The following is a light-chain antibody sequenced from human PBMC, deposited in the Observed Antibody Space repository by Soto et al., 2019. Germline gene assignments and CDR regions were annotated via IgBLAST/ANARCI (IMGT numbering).Light chain of an antibody. V-gene: IGKV3-20*01. J-gene: IGKJ1*01. Sequence: EIVLTQSPGTLSLSPGERATLSCRASQSVSSSYLAWYQHKLGQAPRLLIYGSSSRAPGTPDRFSGSGSGTDFTLTISRLEPEDFAVYYCQQYGILWTFGQGTKVEIK. CDR2: GSS. CDR3: QQYGILWT. CDR1: QSVSSSY.